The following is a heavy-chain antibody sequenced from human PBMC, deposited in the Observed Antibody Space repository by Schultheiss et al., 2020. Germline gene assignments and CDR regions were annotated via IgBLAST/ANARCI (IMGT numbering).Heavy chain of an antibody. V-gene: IGHV1-2*02. J-gene: IGHJ6*02. D-gene: IGHD4-17*01. CDR2: INPNSGGT. CDR1: GYTFTSYG. CDR3: ARFSRPREYGESQVYYYGMDV. Sequence: ASVKVSCKASGYTFTSYGISWVRQATGQGLEWMGWINPNSGGTNYAQKFQGRVTMTRDTSISTAYMELSRLRSDDTAVYYCARFSRPREYGESQVYYYGMDVWGQGTTVTVSS.